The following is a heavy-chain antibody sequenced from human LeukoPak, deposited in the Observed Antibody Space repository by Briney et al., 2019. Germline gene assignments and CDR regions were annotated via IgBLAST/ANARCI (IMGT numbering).Heavy chain of an antibody. CDR3: ARLQTAVAGFDY. CDR1: GGSISSSSYY. CDR2: IYYSGST. Sequence: SETLSLTCTVSGGSISSSSYYWGWIRQPPGKGLEWVGSIYYSGSTYYNPSLKSRVTISVDTSKNQFSLKLSSVTAADTAVYYCARLQTAVAGFDYWGQGTLVTVTS. V-gene: IGHV4-39*01. J-gene: IGHJ4*02. D-gene: IGHD6-19*01.